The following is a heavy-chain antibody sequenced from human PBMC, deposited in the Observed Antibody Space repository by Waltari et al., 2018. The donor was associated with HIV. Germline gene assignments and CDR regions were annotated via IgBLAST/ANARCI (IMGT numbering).Heavy chain of an antibody. J-gene: IGHJ5*02. CDR3: ATTAGDSYGYRFGWFDP. V-gene: IGHV1-69*01. Sequence: QVQLVQSGAEVKKPGSSVKVSCKASGGTFSSYAISWVRQAPGQGLEWMGGIIPIFGKAKVAQKFQGRVTITADESTSTAYMELSSLRSEDTAVYYCATTAGDSYGYRFGWFDPWGQGTLVTVSS. CDR1: GGTFSSYA. D-gene: IGHD5-18*01. CDR2: IIPIFGKA.